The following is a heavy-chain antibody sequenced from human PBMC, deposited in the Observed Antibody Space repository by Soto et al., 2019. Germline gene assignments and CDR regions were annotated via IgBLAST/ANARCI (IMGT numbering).Heavy chain of an antibody. V-gene: IGHV4-59*08. CDR3: ARQGFGQLHGLVDV. CDR2: VNYSGTT. CDR1: SGFSSLNY. D-gene: IGHD3-10*01. J-gene: IGHJ6*02. Sequence: PSETLSLTCAVSSGFSSLNYWSWVRQPPGKGLEWIGEVNYSGTTSYNPSLKSRVTMSVDTSKNQFSLKVNSVTAADTALYYCARQGFGQLHGLVDVWGPGTTVTVSS.